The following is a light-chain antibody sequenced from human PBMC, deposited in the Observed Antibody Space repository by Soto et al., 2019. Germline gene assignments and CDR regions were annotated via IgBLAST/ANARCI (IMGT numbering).Light chain of an antibody. V-gene: IGKV1-39*01. J-gene: IGKJ5*01. CDR2: AAS. CDR1: QSISSY. CDR3: QQGYSAPYP. Sequence: QAPPARTGPIGIRGATYSRASQSISSYLNWYQQKPGKAPKLLIYAASTLQSGVPSRFSGSGSGTDCTLTISSLQPEDFATYYCQQGYSAPYPFGQGTRLEIK.